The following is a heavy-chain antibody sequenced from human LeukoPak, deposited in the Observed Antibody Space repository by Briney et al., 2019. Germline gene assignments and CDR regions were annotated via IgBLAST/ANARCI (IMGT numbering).Heavy chain of an antibody. Sequence: GGSLRLSCAASGFTFSSYAMSWVRQAPGKGLEWVSAISGSGGSTYYADSVKGRFTISRDNSKNTLYLQMNSLRAEDTAVYYCAKDGVAFSSKYYFDYWGQGTLVTVSS. CDR3: AKDGVAFSSKYYFDY. V-gene: IGHV3-23*01. J-gene: IGHJ4*02. CDR2: ISGSGGST. CDR1: GFTFSSYA. D-gene: IGHD6-13*01.